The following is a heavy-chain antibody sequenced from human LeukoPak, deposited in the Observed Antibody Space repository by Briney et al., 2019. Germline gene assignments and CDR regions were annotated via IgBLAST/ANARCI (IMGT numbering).Heavy chain of an antibody. Sequence: GALVKVSCKASGGTFSSYAISWVRQAPGQGLEWMGGIIPIFGTANYAQKFQGRVTITADESTSTAYMELSSLRSEDTAVYYCARVGGSYSGDYWGQGTLVTVSS. J-gene: IGHJ4*02. CDR2: IIPIFGTA. CDR3: ARVGGSYSGDY. V-gene: IGHV1-69*13. D-gene: IGHD1-26*01. CDR1: GGTFSSYA.